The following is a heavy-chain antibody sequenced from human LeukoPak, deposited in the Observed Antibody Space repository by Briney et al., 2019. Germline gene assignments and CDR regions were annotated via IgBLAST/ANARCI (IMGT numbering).Heavy chain of an antibody. CDR2: IYHSGST. CDR3: ARDEGGGSSSYYMDV. D-gene: IGHD2-15*01. J-gene: IGHJ6*03. V-gene: IGHV4-4*02. Sequence: PSETLSLTCAVSGGSISSSNWWSWVRQPPGKGLEWIGEIYHSGSTNYNPSLKSRVTISVDKSKNQFSLKLSSVTAADTAVYYCARDEGGGSSSYYMDVWGKGTTVTVSS. CDR1: GGSISSSNW.